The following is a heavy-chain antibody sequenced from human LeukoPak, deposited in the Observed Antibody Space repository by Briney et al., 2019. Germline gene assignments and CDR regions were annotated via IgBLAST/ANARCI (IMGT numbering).Heavy chain of an antibody. CDR3: AKGREAYSGSYTPFDS. CDR2: ISSSSSYI. Sequence: GGSLRLSCAASGFTFSNAWMSWVRQAPGKGLEWVSSISSSSSYIYYADSVKGRFTISRDNAKNSLYLQMNSLRAEDTAVYYCAKGREAYSGSYTPFDSWGQGALVTVSS. CDR1: GFTFSNAW. D-gene: IGHD1-26*01. J-gene: IGHJ4*02. V-gene: IGHV3-21*04.